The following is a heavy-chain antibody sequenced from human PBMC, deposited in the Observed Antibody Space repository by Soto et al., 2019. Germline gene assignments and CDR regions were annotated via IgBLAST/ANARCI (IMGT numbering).Heavy chain of an antibody. Sequence: VQLEESGGGVVQPGRSLRLSCAASGFSFSRHALHWVRQAPGKGLEWVAVISHDGTNEHYVDSVKGRFSISRDNSKDAVFLEMNSLRPEDTAVYHCGRDGLKLWFGMGIGAMDVWGQGTTVTVSS. D-gene: IGHD3-16*02. V-gene: IGHV3-30-3*01. CDR3: GRDGLKLWFGMGIGAMDV. CDR2: ISHDGTNE. CDR1: GFSFSRHA. J-gene: IGHJ6*02.